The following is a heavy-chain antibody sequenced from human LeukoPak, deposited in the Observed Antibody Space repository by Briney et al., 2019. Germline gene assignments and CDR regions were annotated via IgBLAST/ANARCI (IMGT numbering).Heavy chain of an antibody. V-gene: IGHV1-2*06. CDR2: INPNSGGT. D-gene: IGHD6-13*01. J-gene: IGHJ4*02. Sequence: ASVKVSCKASGYTFTRYYMHWVRQAPGQGLEWMGRINPNSGGTNYAQTFQGRVTMTRDTSITTAYLEVSSLRSDDTAVYYCARGEYSSSWDHYYFDYWGQGTLVTVSS. CDR3: ARGEYSSSWDHYYFDY. CDR1: GYTFTRYY.